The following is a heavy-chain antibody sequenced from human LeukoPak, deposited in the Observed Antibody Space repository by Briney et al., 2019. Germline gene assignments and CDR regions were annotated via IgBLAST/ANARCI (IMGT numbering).Heavy chain of an antibody. Sequence: GGSLRLSCAASGFTFSNYWMHWVRQAPGRGLVWVSRLNSDGSSTNYADSVKGRFTISRDNAKNTLYLQMNSLRAEDTAVYYCAVQRTLWQQVLDHWGQGTLVTVSS. CDR3: AVQRTLWQQVLDH. D-gene: IGHD6-13*01. J-gene: IGHJ4*02. V-gene: IGHV3-74*01. CDR1: GFTFSNYW. CDR2: LNSDGSST.